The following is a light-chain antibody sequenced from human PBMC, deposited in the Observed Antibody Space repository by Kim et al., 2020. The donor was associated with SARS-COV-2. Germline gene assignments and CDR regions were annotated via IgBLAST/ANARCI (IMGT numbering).Light chain of an antibody. V-gene: IGKV3-15*01. CDR1: QSLSSN. CDR2: DAS. CDR3: QQYSDSPPT. J-gene: IGKJ1*01. Sequence: IVLTQSPATLSVSPGERATLSCRASQSLSSNLAWYQQKRGQAPRPLIYDASTRAAGLPDRFSGSGSGTEFTLTISSPQSEDFAVYYCQQYSDSPPTFGQGTKVDIK.